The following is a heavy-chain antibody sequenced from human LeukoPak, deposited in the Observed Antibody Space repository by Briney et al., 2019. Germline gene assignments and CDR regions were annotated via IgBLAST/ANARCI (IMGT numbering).Heavy chain of an antibody. CDR3: AKDTKIVGATTFDF. J-gene: IGHJ4*02. D-gene: IGHD1-26*01. Sequence: GGSLRLSCAASGFTFSSYAMSWVRQAPGKGLEWVSTVSGSGYNTYYADSVKGRFTISRDNSKNTLYLHMHSLSAEDTAIYYSAKDTKIVGATTFDFWGQGTLITVSS. CDR1: GFTFSSYA. V-gene: IGHV3-23*01. CDR2: VSGSGYNT.